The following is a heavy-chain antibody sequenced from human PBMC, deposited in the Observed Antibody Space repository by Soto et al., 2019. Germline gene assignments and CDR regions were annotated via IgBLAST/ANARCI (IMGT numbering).Heavy chain of an antibody. Sequence: SGPTLVNPTQTLTLTCTFSGFSLSTSGVGVGWIRQPPGKALEWLALIYWNDDKRYSPSLKSRLTITKDTSKNQVVLTMTNMDPVDTATYYCAHRPKFIVVGVWCDPWGQGTLVTVAS. CDR1: GFSLSTSGVG. CDR2: IYWNDDK. V-gene: IGHV2-5*01. J-gene: IGHJ5*02. D-gene: IGHD1-26*01. CDR3: AHRPKFIVVGVWCDP.